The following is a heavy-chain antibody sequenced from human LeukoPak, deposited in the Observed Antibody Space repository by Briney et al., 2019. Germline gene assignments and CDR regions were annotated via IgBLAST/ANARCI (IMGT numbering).Heavy chain of an antibody. CDR1: GGSFSGYY. V-gene: IGHV4-34*01. CDR2: IIHTGST. Sequence: SETLSLTCAVYGGSFSGYYWTWIRQPPGKGLEWIGEIIHTGSTNYNPSLKSRVTISVDTSKNQFSLKLSSVTAADTAVYYCARGGYSYGYGSVSWGYWGQGTLVTVSS. J-gene: IGHJ4*02. CDR3: ARGGYSYGYGSVSWGY. D-gene: IGHD5-18*01.